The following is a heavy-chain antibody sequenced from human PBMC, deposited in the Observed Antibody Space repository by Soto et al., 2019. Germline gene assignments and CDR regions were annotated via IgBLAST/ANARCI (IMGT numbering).Heavy chain of an antibody. J-gene: IGHJ4*02. Sequence: GGSLRLSCAASGFTFSSYSMNWVRQAPGKGLEWVSSISSSSSYIYYADSVKGRFTISRDNAKNSLYLQMNSLRAEYTAVYYCASAPTGTTDYWGKGTLVTVSS. V-gene: IGHV3-21*01. CDR3: ASAPTGTTDY. CDR1: GFTFSSYS. CDR2: ISSSSSYI. D-gene: IGHD1-7*01.